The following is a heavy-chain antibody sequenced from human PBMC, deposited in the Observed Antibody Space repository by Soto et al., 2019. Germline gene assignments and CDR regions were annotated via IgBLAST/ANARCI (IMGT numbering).Heavy chain of an antibody. Sequence: GGSLRLSCRASGFTFGEFAMHWVRRPPGKGLEWVASITWNSDMIAYADSVKGRFTISRDNGENSLYLQLRSLRREDTAVYYCAKVRYAFGYSAMDVWGLGTKVTVSS. V-gene: IGHV3-9*01. CDR1: GFTFGEFA. J-gene: IGHJ6*02. CDR2: ITWNSDMI. CDR3: AKVRYAFGYSAMDV. D-gene: IGHD5-18*01.